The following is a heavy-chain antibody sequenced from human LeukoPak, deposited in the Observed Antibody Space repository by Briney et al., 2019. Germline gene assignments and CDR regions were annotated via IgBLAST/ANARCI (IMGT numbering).Heavy chain of an antibody. V-gene: IGHV3-7*01. CDR3: AKGAFRDQVQGYYYMDV. J-gene: IGHJ6*03. D-gene: IGHD3-10*01. Sequence: GGSLRLSCAASGFTFSSYWMSWVRQAPGKGLEWVANIKQDGSEKYYVDSVKGRFIISRDNAKNSLYLQMNSLRAEDAAVYYCAKGAFRDQVQGYYYMDVWGKGTTVTVSS. CDR2: IKQDGSEK. CDR1: GFTFSSYW.